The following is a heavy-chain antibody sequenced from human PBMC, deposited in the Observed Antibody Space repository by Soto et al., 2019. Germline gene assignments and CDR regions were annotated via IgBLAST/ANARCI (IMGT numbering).Heavy chain of an antibody. V-gene: IGHV1-69*13. D-gene: IGHD6-6*01. CDR2: IIPIFGTA. J-gene: IGHJ6*02. Sequence: GASVKVSCKASGGTFSSYAISWVRQAPGQGLEWMGGIIPIFGTANYAQKFQGRVTITADESTSTAYMELSSLGSEDTAVYYCASSPLGIAARPEYYYYYGMDVWGQGTTVTVSS. CDR3: ASSPLGIAARPEYYYYYGMDV. CDR1: GGTFSSYA.